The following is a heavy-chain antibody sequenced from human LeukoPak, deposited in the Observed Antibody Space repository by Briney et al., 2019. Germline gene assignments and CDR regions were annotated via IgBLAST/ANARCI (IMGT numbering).Heavy chain of an antibody. D-gene: IGHD2-21*01. J-gene: IGHJ3*02. Sequence: GGSLRLSCAASGFTFSSYGMHWVRQAPGKGLEWVALIRYDGSNKYYADSVKGRFTISRDNSKNTLYLQMNSLRAEDTAVYYCAKFGAYCGGDCYGAFDIWGQGTMVTVSS. CDR2: IRYDGSNK. CDR3: AKFGAYCGGDCYGAFDI. CDR1: GFTFSSYG. V-gene: IGHV3-30*02.